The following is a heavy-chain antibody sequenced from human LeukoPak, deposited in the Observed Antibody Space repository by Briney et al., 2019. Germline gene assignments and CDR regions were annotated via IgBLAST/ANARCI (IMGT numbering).Heavy chain of an antibody. CDR2: IKSKTDGETI. D-gene: IGHD3-22*01. Sequence: GGSLRLSCAVSGLTFSDVWMSWVRQAPGKGLEWVGRIKSKTDGETIDSAAPVKGRLILSRDDSKNTLFLQMNSLKVEDTGVYYCTTEVKPPPHYEMLVGAGAPGFYSGMDIWGQGTTVTVSS. CDR1: GLTFSDVW. J-gene: IGHJ6*02. V-gene: IGHV3-15*01. CDR3: TTEVKPPPHYEMLVGAGAPGFYSGMDI.